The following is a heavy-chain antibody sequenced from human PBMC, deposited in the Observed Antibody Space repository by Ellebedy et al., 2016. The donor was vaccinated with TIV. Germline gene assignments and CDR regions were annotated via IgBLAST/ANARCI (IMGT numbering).Heavy chain of an antibody. CDR3: AGSPVAGTGWFDP. J-gene: IGHJ5*02. D-gene: IGHD6-19*01. CDR1: GFTFSSYA. CDR2: ISGSGGSI. Sequence: GGSLRLSCAASGFTFSSYAMSWVRQAPGKGLEWVSAISGSGGSIYYADSVKGRFTISRDNSKNTLYLQMNSLRAEDTAVYYCAGSPVAGTGWFDPWGQGTLVTVSS. V-gene: IGHV3-23*01.